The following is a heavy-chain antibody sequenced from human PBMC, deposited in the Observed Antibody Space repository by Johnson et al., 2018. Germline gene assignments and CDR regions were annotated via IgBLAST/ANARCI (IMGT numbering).Heavy chain of an antibody. CDR2: INPSGGST. CDR3: ARGDSSGWYDGYFQH. CDR1: GYTFSSYY. Sequence: VQLVETGAEVKKXGASXTVXCNASGYTFSSYYMHWVRQAPGQGLEWRGIINPSGGSTRYDQKFQGRVTMTRDTSTSPVYMELSSLRSEDTAVYYCARGDSSGWYDGYFQHWGQGTLVTVSS. D-gene: IGHD6-19*01. J-gene: IGHJ1*01. V-gene: IGHV1-46*01.